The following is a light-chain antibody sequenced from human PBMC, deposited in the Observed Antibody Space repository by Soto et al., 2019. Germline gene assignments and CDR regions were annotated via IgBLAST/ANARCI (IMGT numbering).Light chain of an antibody. CDR3: QQYGSSPTGT. CDR1: QSVSSSY. CDR2: GAS. Sequence: IGLTQSPGTLSFSPGERATLSCRASQSVSSSYLAWYQQKPGQAPRLLIYGASSRATVIPDRFSGSGSGTAFTRTISRLEPEEFAVYECQQYGSSPTGTFGQGTKLEVK. V-gene: IGKV3-20*01. J-gene: IGKJ1*01.